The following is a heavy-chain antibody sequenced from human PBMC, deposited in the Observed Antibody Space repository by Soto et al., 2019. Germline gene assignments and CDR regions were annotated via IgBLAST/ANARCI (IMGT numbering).Heavy chain of an antibody. CDR2: MNPNSGNT. D-gene: IGHD1-7*01. V-gene: IGHV1-8*01. Sequence: QVQLVQSGAEVKKPGASVKVSCKASGYTFTSYDINWVRQATGQGLEWMGWMNPNSGNTGYAQKFQGRVTMTRNSSINTAFMELSSLGSEDTAIFYCARGTRTTDVWGQGTMVTVSS. CDR3: ARGTRTTDV. J-gene: IGHJ6*02. CDR1: GYTFTSYD.